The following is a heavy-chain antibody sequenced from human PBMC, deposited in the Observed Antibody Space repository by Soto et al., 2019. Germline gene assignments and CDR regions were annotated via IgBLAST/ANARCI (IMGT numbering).Heavy chain of an antibody. Sequence: QITLKESGPTLVKPTQTLTLTCTFSGFSLSTSGMGVTWIRQPPGKALEWLALIYWDDDKRYSPSLETRLTITKDASKNQVVLTRANMDPVDPSTYYCAHRRWFGVRGVPNWFEAWGQGTLVTVSS. CDR2: IYWDDDK. D-gene: IGHD3-10*01. CDR3: AHRRWFGVRGVPNWFEA. V-gene: IGHV2-5*02. CDR1: GFSLSTSGMG. J-gene: IGHJ5*02.